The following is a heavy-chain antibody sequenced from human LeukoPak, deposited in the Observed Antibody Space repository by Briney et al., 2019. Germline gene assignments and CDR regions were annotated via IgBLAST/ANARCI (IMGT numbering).Heavy chain of an antibody. D-gene: IGHD4-11*01. J-gene: IGHJ3*02. V-gene: IGHV3-23*01. CDR3: AKGPTVWDAFDI. Sequence: GSLRLSCAASGFTFSSYAMSWVRQAPGKGLEWVSAVSGSGGSTYYADSVKGRFTISRDNSKNTLYLQMNSLRAEDTAVYYCAKGPTVWDAFDIWGQGTMVTVSS. CDR1: GFTFSSYA. CDR2: VSGSGGST.